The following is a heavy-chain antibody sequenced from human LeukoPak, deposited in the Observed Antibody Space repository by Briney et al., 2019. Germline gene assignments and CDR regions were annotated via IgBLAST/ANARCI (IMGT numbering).Heavy chain of an antibody. CDR2: IYSSGST. Sequence: TETLSLTCTVSGVSISTYYWSWIRQPPGKGLEWLGYIYSSGSTYYNPSLKSRVTISVDTSKKQFSLKLSSVTAADTAVYDCAREGTTHAGVDQWGQGTLVTVSS. D-gene: IGHD1-14*01. CDR1: GVSISTYY. V-gene: IGHV4-59*01. CDR3: AREGTTHAGVDQ. J-gene: IGHJ4*02.